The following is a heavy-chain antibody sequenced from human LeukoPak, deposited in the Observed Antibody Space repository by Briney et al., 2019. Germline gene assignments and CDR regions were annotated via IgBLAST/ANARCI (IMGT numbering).Heavy chain of an antibody. D-gene: IGHD2-15*01. CDR3: ARAGYCSGGSCYPYYYYYYMDV. CDR2: ISGHNDDT. V-gene: IGHV1-18*01. CDR1: GYTFTRYA. Sequence: ASVTVSCKASGYTFTRYAISWVRQAPGQGLEWMGWISGHNDDTNYAQMLQGRVNMTTNTSTSTAYMELRSLRSDDSAVYYCARAGYCSGGSCYPYYYYYYMDVWGKGTTVTVSS. J-gene: IGHJ6*03.